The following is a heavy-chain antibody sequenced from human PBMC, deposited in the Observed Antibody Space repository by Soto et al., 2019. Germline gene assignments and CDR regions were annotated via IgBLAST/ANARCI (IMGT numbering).Heavy chain of an antibody. V-gene: IGHV1-2*04. D-gene: IGHD6-19*01. CDR2: INPNSGGT. CDR3: ATTTLLRSSGPHIHYYYYGMDV. J-gene: IGHJ6*02. Sequence: QVQLVQSGAEVKKPGASVKVSCKASGYTFTGYYMHWVRQAPGQGLEWMGWINPNSGGTNYAQKFQGWVTMTRDTSISTAYMELSRLRSDDTAVYYCATTTLLRSSGPHIHYYYYGMDVWGQGTTVTVSS. CDR1: GYTFTGYY.